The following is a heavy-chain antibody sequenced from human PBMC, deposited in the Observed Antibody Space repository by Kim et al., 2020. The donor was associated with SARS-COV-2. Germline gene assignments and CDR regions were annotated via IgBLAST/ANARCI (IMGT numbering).Heavy chain of an antibody. J-gene: IGHJ4*01. V-gene: IGHV4-59*08. D-gene: IGHD3-16*01. CDR1: GGFISTYS. CDR3: ARLSLGECSSGVWCTAFD. Sequence: SETLSLTCTVSGGFISTYSWSWIRQPPGKGLEWIGYISHSGSTNYNPSLKSRITISRDTSKNQFSLKLSSVTAADTAVYYCARLSLGECSSGVWCTAFD. CDR2: ISHSGST.